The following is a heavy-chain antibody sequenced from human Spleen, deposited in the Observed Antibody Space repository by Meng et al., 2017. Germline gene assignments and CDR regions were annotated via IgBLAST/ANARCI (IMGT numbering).Heavy chain of an antibody. D-gene: IGHD3-22*01. V-gene: IGHV4-34*01. CDR2: INHSGST. Sequence: SETLFLTCAVYGGSFSGYYWSWIRQPPGKGLEWIGEINHSGSTNYNPSLKSRVSISIDTSKNQFSLKLSSVTAADTAVYYCARDPFRDSSGYYYVGGPVYYYYGMDVWGQGTTVTVSS. CDR3: ARDPFRDSSGYYYVGGPVYYYYGMDV. CDR1: GGSFSGYY. J-gene: IGHJ6*02.